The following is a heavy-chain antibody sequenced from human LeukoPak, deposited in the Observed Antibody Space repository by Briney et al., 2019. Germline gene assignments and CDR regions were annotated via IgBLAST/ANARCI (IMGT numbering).Heavy chain of an antibody. Sequence: SVKVSCKASGFTFTSSAMQWVRQARGQRLEWIGWIVVGSGNTNYAQKFQERVTITRDMSTSTAYMELSSLRSEDTAVYYCAAFNWNDWGVFSPWGQGTLATVSS. V-gene: IGHV1-58*02. CDR1: GFTFTSSA. D-gene: IGHD1-1*01. CDR3: AAFNWNDWGVFSP. J-gene: IGHJ5*02. CDR2: IVVGSGNT.